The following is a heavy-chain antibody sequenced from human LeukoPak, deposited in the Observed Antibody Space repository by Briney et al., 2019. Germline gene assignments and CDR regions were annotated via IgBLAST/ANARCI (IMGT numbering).Heavy chain of an antibody. J-gene: IGHJ5*01. CDR1: GFSLSSFQ. V-gene: IGHV3-48*03. CDR2: ISDSGTTE. D-gene: IGHD2-8*01. CDR3: ARDGTTNRYNWFDS. Sequence: GGSLRLSCAASGFSLSSFQMNWVRQAPGKGLEWISYISDSGTTEYYADSVKGRFTISRDNAKDSLYLQMNSLTGEDTALYYCARDGTTNRYNWFDSWGQGTLVTVSS.